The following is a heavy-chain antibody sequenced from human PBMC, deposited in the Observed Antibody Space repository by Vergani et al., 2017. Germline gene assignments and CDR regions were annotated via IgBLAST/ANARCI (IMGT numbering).Heavy chain of an antibody. J-gene: IGHJ2*01. D-gene: IGHD2-21*02. Sequence: EVQLVQSGAEVKKPGATMKISCKVSGYTFTDHYMHWVKQAPGKGPEWMGLVDPEDGETIYAEKFKGRVTIAADTSTDTAHLELSSLRSEDTAVYYCARDCPGGGGDCSAGWYFDLWGRGTLVTVSS. CDR1: GYTFTDHY. CDR2: VDPEDGET. CDR3: ARDCPGGGGDCSAGWYFDL. V-gene: IGHV1-69-2*01.